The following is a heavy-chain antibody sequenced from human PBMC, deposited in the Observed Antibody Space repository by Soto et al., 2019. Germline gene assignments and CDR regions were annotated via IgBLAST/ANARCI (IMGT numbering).Heavy chain of an antibody. CDR3: AKDLLGPSLAYFDY. V-gene: IGHV3-23*01. CDR2: ISGSGGST. Sequence: PGGSLRLSCAASGFTFISYAMSWVRQAPGKGLEWVSAISGSGGSTYYADSVKGRFTISRDNSKNTLYLQMNSLRAEDTAVYYCAKDLLGPSLAYFDYWGQGTLVTVSS. CDR1: GFTFISYA. D-gene: IGHD6-13*01. J-gene: IGHJ4*02.